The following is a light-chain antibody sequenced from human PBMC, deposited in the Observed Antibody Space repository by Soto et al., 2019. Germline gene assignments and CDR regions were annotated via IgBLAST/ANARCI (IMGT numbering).Light chain of an antibody. CDR3: QQYGSSPGIT. CDR2: GAS. V-gene: IGKV3-20*01. Sequence: EIVLTQSPGTLSLSPGERATLSCRASQSVSSSYLAWYQQKPGQAPRLLIYGASGRGTGIPDRFSGSGSGTEFTLTISRLEPEDFAVYYCQQYGSSPGITFGQGTRLEFK. J-gene: IGKJ5*01. CDR1: QSVSSSY.